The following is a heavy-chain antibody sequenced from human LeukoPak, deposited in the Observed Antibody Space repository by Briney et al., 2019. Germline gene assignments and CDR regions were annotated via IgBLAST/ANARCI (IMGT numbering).Heavy chain of an antibody. V-gene: IGHV3-23*01. J-gene: IGHJ4*02. CDR3: AKVTAATGIDY. CDR2: ISGSGGST. D-gene: IGHD6-13*01. CDR1: GFTFSSYA. Sequence: GGSLRLSCAASGFTFSSYAMSWVRQAPGKGLEWVSGISGSGGSTYFADSVKGRFIISRGNSKNTLDLQMNSLRAEDTAVHYCAKVTAATGIDYWGQGTLVTVSS.